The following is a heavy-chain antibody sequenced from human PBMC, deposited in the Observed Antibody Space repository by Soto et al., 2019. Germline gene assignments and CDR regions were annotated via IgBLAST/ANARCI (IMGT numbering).Heavy chain of an antibody. Sequence: SETLSLTCAVYGGSFSGYYWSWIRQPPGKGLEWIGEINHSGSTNYNPSLKSRVTISVDTSKNQFSLKLSSVTAADTAVYYCARIGRCYDFWSGYYDYYYYYMDVWGKGTTVTVSS. D-gene: IGHD3-3*01. CDR2: INHSGST. CDR1: GGSFSGYY. CDR3: ARIGRCYDFWSGYYDYYYYYMDV. V-gene: IGHV4-34*01. J-gene: IGHJ6*03.